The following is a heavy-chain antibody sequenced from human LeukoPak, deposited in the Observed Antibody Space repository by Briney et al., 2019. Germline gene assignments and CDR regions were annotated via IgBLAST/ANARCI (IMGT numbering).Heavy chain of an antibody. D-gene: IGHD1-14*01. V-gene: IGHV1-18*01. CDR1: GYTFTSYG. CDR3: ARHPPTGPSHYYVDV. CDR2: ISAYNGNT. J-gene: IGHJ6*03. Sequence: ASVKVSCKASGYTFTSYGISWVRQAPGQGLEWMGWISAYNGNTNYAQKLQGRVTMTTDTSTSTAYMELRSLRSDDTAVYYCARHPPTGPSHYYVDVWGKGTTVTVS.